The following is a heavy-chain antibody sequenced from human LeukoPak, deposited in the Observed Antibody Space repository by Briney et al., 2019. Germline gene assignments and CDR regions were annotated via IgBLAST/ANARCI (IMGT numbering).Heavy chain of an antibody. CDR2: ISAGGDLT. CDR3: AKSLLTTASGTGRAFDL. Sequence: GGSLRHSCSASGFTFSSYAMSWVRQAPGRGLEWVSGISAGGDLTFHADPVKGRFTISRDNSKNTLYLQMNSLRADDTAEYYCAKSLLTTASGTGRAFDLWGQGTMVTVSS. D-gene: IGHD1-26*01. J-gene: IGHJ3*01. CDR1: GFTFSSYA. V-gene: IGHV3-23*01.